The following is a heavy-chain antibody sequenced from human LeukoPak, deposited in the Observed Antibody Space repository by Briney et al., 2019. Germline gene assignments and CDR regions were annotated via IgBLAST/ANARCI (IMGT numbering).Heavy chain of an antibody. CDR3: ASRSSIWSGYQDTLYYFDS. D-gene: IGHD3-3*01. CDR1: GGSLSTYY. J-gene: IGHJ4*02. Sequence: SETLSLTCAVSGGSLSTYYWSWIRQAPGKALEWIGHIYYSGSTNYNPSLKSRVTISVDTSKNQFSLKLSSVTAADTAVYYCASRSSIWSGYQDTLYYFDSWGQGTLVTVSS. CDR2: IYYSGST. V-gene: IGHV4-59*01.